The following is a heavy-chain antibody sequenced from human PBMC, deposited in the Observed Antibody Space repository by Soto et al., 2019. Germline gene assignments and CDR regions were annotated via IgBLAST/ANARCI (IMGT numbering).Heavy chain of an antibody. CDR2: IYWDDDK. CDR3: AHRVLRTVFGLVTTTAIYFDF. D-gene: IGHD3-3*01. CDR1: GFSLTTSGVG. Sequence: QITLNESGPPVVRPTETLTLTCRCSGFSLTTSGVGVGWIRQSPGKAPEWLALIYWDDDKRYSASLKSRLTITKDTSKNQVVLTVSDLDLTDTATYYCAHRVLRTVFGLVTTTAIYFDFWGQGTPVAGSS. J-gene: IGHJ4*02. V-gene: IGHV2-5*02.